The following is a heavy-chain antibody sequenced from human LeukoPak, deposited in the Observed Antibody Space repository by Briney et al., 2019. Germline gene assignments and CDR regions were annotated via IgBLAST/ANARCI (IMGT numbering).Heavy chain of an antibody. CDR1: GFTFSYYS. CDR2: ISSSGSTT. J-gene: IGHJ4*02. Sequence: GGSLRLSCAVSGFTFSYYSMNWVRQAPGKGLEWVSYISSSGSTTYYADSVKGRFTVSRDNAKNSLYLQMDSLGDEDTAVYYCAFRPLGDCSSSTCYAFDYWGRGTLVTVSS. D-gene: IGHD2-2*01. CDR3: AFRPLGDCSSSTCYAFDY. V-gene: IGHV3-48*02.